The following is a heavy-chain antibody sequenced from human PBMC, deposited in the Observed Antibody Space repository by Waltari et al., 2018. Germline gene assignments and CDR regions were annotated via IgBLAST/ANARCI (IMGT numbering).Heavy chain of an antibody. V-gene: IGHV1-2*02. Sequence: QVQLVQSGAEVKKPGASVKVSCKASGSTFTGYYMHWVRQAPGQGLAWMGWITPNRGGTNYAQKFQGRVTMTRDTSISTAYMELSRLRSDDTAVYDCARDLGGAFDIWGQGTMVTVSS. J-gene: IGHJ3*02. CDR2: ITPNRGGT. CDR3: ARDLGGAFDI. D-gene: IGHD6-25*01. CDR1: GSTFTGYY.